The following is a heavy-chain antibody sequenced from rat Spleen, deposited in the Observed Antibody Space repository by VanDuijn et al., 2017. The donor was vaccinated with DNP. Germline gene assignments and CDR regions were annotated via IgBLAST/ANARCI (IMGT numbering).Heavy chain of an antibody. V-gene: IGHV5-31*01. CDR1: GFTFSYYW. CDR3: ARGGNFGTYYFNY. Sequence: EVQLVESGGGLVQPGRSMKLSCAASGFTFSYYWMTWIRQVPGKGLEWVATITSSGSNTFYPDSVKGRFTISRDNAKNTLYLQMNSLRSEDTATYYCARGGNFGTYYFNYWGQGVMVTVSS. J-gene: IGHJ2*01. CDR2: ITSSGSNT. D-gene: IGHD1-10*01.